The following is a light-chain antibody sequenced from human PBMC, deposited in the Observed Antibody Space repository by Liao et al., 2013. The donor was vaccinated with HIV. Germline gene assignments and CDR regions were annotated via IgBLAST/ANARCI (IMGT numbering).Light chain of an antibody. CDR3: HVWDSSSAHYV. CDR1: NIGTKS. CDR2: YDS. J-gene: IGLJ1*01. Sequence: SYELTQPPSVSVAPGKTARITCGGNNIGTKSVHWYQQKPGQAPVLVISYDSDRPSGIPERFSGSNSGNTATLTISRVEAGDEADYYCHVWDSSSAHYVFATGTRVTVL. V-gene: IGLV3-21*01.